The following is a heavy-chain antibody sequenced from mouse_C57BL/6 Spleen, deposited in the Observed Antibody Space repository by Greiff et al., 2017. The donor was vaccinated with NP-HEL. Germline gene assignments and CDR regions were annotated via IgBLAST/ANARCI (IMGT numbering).Heavy chain of an antibody. D-gene: IGHD2-4*01. CDR1: GYSFTDYN. V-gene: IGHV1-39*01. J-gene: IGHJ3*01. CDR2: INHNYGTT. CDR3: ARNDYDCFAY. Sequence: EVQLLQSGPGLVKPGASVKISCKASGYSFTDYNMNWVQQSNGKSLEWIGVINHNYGTTSYNQKFKGKATLTVDQSSSTAYLQLNSLTSEDSAVYYCARNDYDCFAYWGQGTLVTVSA.